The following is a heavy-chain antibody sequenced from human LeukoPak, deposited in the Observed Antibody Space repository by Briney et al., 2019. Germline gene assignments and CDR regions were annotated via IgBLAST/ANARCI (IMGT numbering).Heavy chain of an antibody. CDR1: GLTFSSYW. J-gene: IGHJ4*02. Sequence: PGGSLRLSCAASGLTFSSYWMHWVRQAPGKGLVWVSRINSDGSSATYADSVKGRFTSSRDNAKNTLYLQMNSLRAEDTAVYYCAGGQQLVRVDYWGQGTLVTVSS. CDR2: INSDGSSA. CDR3: AGGQQLVRVDY. D-gene: IGHD6-13*01. V-gene: IGHV3-74*01.